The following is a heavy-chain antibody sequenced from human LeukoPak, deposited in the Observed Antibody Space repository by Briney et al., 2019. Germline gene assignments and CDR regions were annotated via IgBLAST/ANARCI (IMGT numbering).Heavy chain of an antibody. D-gene: IGHD1-14*01. CDR3: ARGLSANRYWYFDL. Sequence: PGGSLRLSCAASGFTFSDYYMSWIRQAPGEGLEWVSYISSSGSTIYYADSVKGRFTISRDNAKNSLYLQMNSLRAEDTAVYYCARGLSANRYWYFDLWGRGTLVTVSS. J-gene: IGHJ2*01. CDR1: GFTFSDYY. CDR2: ISSSGSTI. V-gene: IGHV3-11*01.